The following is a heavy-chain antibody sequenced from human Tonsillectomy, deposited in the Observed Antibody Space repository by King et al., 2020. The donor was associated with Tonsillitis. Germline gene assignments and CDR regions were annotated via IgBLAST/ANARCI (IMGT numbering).Heavy chain of an antibody. V-gene: IGHV3-30*04. Sequence: VQLVESGGGVVQPGRSLRLSCVVSGFTFSTYAMHWVRQAPGKGLEWVAVISFDGRDKDYADSGKGRFTISRDNSKNTMYLQMNRLRAEDTAVYYCARDSSGTFYYDYFDYWGQGTLVTVSS. CDR2: ISFDGRDK. CDR3: ARDSSGTFYYDYFDY. CDR1: GFTFSTYA. D-gene: IGHD3-22*01. J-gene: IGHJ4*02.